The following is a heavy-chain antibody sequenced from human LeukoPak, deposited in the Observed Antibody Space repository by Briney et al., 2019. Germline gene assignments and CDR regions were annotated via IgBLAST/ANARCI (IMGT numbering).Heavy chain of an antibody. J-gene: IGHJ4*02. CDR1: GFTFSEHN. D-gene: IGHD3-9*01. V-gene: IGHV3-21*01. Sequence: GGSLRLSCAASGFTFSEHNMHWVRQAPGKGLEWVSSISSSSSYIYYADSVKGRFTISRDNAKNSLYLQMNSLRAEDTAVYYCARDMAYYDILTGYYLYYFDYWGQGTLVTVSS. CDR2: ISSSSSYI. CDR3: ARDMAYYDILTGYYLYYFDY.